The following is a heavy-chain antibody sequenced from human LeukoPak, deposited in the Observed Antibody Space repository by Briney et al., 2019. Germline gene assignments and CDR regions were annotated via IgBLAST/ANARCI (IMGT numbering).Heavy chain of an antibody. CDR1: GYTFTSYA. Sequence: ASVKVSCKASGYTFTSYAMHWVRQAPGQRLEWMGWINAGNGNTKYSQKFQGRVTITRDTSASTAYMGLSSLRSEDTAVYYCARSCSSTSCESDYFDYWGQGTLVTVSS. V-gene: IGHV1-3*01. J-gene: IGHJ4*02. CDR3: ARSCSSTSCESDYFDY. D-gene: IGHD2-2*01. CDR2: INAGNGNT.